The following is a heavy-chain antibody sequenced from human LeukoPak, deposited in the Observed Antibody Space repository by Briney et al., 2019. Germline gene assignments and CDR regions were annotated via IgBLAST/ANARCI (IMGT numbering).Heavy chain of an antibody. Sequence: PGGSLRLSCAASGFTFSSYWMSWVRQAPGKGLEWVANIKQDGSEKYYVDSVKGRFTISRDNAKNSLYLQMNSLRAEDTAVYYCARSGGYRTNGVCSVRYWGQGTLVTVSS. CDR1: GFTFSSYW. V-gene: IGHV3-7*01. D-gene: IGHD2-8*01. J-gene: IGHJ4*02. CDR3: ARSGGYRTNGVCSVRY. CDR2: IKQDGSEK.